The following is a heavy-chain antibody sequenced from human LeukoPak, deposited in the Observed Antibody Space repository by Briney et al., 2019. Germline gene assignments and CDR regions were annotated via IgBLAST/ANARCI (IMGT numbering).Heavy chain of an antibody. J-gene: IGHJ3*02. D-gene: IGHD2-2*01. CDR2: INHSGST. CDR1: GGSFSGYY. V-gene: IGHV4-34*01. Sequence: NSSETLSLTCAVYGGSFSGYYWSWIRQPPGKGLEWIGEINHSGSTNYNPSLKSRVTISVDTSKNQFSLKLSSVTAADTAVYYCARDAIPAAGGTDAFDIWGQGTMVTVSS. CDR3: ARDAIPAAGGTDAFDI.